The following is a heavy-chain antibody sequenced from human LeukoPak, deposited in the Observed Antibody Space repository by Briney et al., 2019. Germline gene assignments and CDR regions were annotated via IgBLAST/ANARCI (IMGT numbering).Heavy chain of an antibody. CDR3: ARHIGAWAFDI. Sequence: SETLSLTCTVSGGSISSSSYYWGWIRQPPGKGLEWIANIYDEGNTRKNPSLKSRVTISRDMSKNQVSLKLTSVTAADTAIYYCARHIGAWAFDIWGQGTMVTVSP. J-gene: IGHJ3*02. CDR2: IYDEGNT. V-gene: IGHV4-61*05. CDR1: GGSISSSSYY.